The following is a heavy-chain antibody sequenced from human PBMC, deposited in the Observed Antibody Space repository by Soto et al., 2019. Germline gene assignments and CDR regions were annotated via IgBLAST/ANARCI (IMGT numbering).Heavy chain of an antibody. V-gene: IGHV2-70*04. Sequence: SGPTLVNPTQTLTLTCTFSGFSLSTSGMRVSWIRQPPGKALEWLARIDWDDDKFYSTSLKTRLTISKDTSKNQVVLTMTNMDPVDTATYCCARSHPGVAVAGTGYFDYWGQGTLVTVSS. CDR2: IDWDDDK. CDR1: GFSLSTSGMR. J-gene: IGHJ4*02. CDR3: ARSHPGVAVAGTGYFDY. D-gene: IGHD6-19*01.